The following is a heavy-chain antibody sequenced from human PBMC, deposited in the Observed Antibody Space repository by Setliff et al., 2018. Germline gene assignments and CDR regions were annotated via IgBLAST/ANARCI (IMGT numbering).Heavy chain of an antibody. CDR3: ARERSYYYDSSGFYYEGRHFDY. CDR2: IYYSGST. CDR1: GGSISSYY. D-gene: IGHD3-22*01. Sequence: SETLSLTCTVSGGSISSYYWSWIRQPPGKGLEWIGYIYYSGSTNYNPSLKSRVTISLDTSKNQFSLKLSFVTAADTAVYYCARERSYYYDSSGFYYEGRHFDYWGQGTLVTISS. J-gene: IGHJ4*02. V-gene: IGHV4-59*12.